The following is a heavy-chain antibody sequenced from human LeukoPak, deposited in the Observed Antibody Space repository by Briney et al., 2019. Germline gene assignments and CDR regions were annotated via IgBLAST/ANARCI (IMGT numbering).Heavy chain of an antibody. J-gene: IGHJ5*02. Sequence: GESLRLSCAASGFTFSSYAMHWVRQAPGKGLEYVSAISSNGGSTYYANSVKGRFTISRDNSKNTLYLQMGSLRAEDMAVYYCARGRSGSYMNWFDPWGQGTLVTVSS. CDR2: ISSNGGST. CDR1: GFTFSSYA. CDR3: ARGRSGSYMNWFDP. D-gene: IGHD3-10*01. V-gene: IGHV3-64*01.